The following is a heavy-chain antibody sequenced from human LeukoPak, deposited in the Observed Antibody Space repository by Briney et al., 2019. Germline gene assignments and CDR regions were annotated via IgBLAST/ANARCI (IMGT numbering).Heavy chain of an antibody. CDR2: IYYSGST. Sequence: PSETLSLTCTVSGGSISSYYWSWIRQPPGKGLEWIGYIYYSGSTNYNPSLKSRVTRSVDTSKNQFSLKLSSVTAADTAVYYCARDGANYYDSSGYYSVDAFDIWGQGTMVTVSS. CDR3: ARDGANYYDSSGYYSVDAFDI. D-gene: IGHD3-22*01. J-gene: IGHJ3*02. V-gene: IGHV4-59*01. CDR1: GGSISSYY.